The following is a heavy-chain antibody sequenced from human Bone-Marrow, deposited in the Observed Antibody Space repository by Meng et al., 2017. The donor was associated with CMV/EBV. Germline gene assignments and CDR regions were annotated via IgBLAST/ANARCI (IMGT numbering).Heavy chain of an antibody. Sequence: GSLRLSCAVYGGSFSNYYWSWIRQPPGKGLEWIGYIYNSGSTNNNTSLKSRLFISVDTSKNQFSLRVSSVTAADTAVYYCARGDGFSEAFDIWGQGTMVTVSS. CDR3: ARGDGFSEAFDI. CDR2: IYNSGST. J-gene: IGHJ3*02. D-gene: IGHD5-24*01. CDR1: GGSFSNYY. V-gene: IGHV4-59*01.